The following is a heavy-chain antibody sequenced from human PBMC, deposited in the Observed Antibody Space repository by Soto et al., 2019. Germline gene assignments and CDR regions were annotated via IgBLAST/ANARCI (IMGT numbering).Heavy chain of an antibody. J-gene: IGHJ4*02. V-gene: IGHV3-21*01. D-gene: IGHD6-19*01. CDR2: ISSSSSYI. Sequence: EVQLVESGGGLVKPGGSLRLSCAASGFTFSSYSMNWVRQAPGKGLEWVSSISSSSSYIYYADSVKGRFTISRDNAKNSLYLQMNSLRAEDTAVYYCASQWLVRLIDYWGQGTLVTVSS. CDR1: GFTFSSYS. CDR3: ASQWLVRLIDY.